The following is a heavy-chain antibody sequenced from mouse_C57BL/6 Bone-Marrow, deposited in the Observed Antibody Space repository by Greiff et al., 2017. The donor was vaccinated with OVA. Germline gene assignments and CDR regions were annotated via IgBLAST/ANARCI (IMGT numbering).Heavy chain of an antibody. CDR3: ARIFYYYGSSSYWYFDV. V-gene: IGHV1-64*01. CDR2: IHPNSGST. D-gene: IGHD1-1*01. CDR1: GYTFTSYW. Sequence: QVQLQQPGAELVKPGASVKLSCKASGYTFTSYWMHWVKQRPGQGLEWIGMIHPNSGSTNYNEKFKSKATLTVDKSSSTAYMQLGSLTSEDSAVYYCARIFYYYGSSSYWYFDVWGTGTTVTVSS. J-gene: IGHJ1*03.